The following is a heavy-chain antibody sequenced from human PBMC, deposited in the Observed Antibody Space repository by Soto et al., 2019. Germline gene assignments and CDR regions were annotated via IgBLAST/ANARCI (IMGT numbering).Heavy chain of an antibody. J-gene: IGHJ4*02. CDR2: IYYSGST. D-gene: IGHD1-26*01. V-gene: IGHV4-59*08. Sequence: SLTCTVSGGTISSWYWSWIRQPPGKGLEWIGYIYYSGSTNCNPSLKSRVTISVDTSKNQFSLKLSPVTAADTAVYYCARRYGSAIDYWGQGTLVTVSS. CDR1: GGTISSWY. CDR3: ARRYGSAIDY.